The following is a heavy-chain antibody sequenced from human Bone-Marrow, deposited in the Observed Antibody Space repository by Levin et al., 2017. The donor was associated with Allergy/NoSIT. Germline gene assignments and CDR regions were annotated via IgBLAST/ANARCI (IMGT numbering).Heavy chain of an antibody. CDR3: ARLYYYGSGSYVRLRIPMDG. D-gene: IGHD3-10*01. Sequence: SETLSLTCTVSGGSISSGDYYWSWIRQPPGKGLEWIGYIYYSGSTYYNPSLKSRVTISVDTSKNQFSLKLSSVTAADTAVYYCARLYYYGSGSYVRLRIPMDGWGKGTTVTVSS. CDR2: IYYSGST. CDR1: GGSISSGDYY. V-gene: IGHV4-30-4*01. J-gene: IGHJ6*03.